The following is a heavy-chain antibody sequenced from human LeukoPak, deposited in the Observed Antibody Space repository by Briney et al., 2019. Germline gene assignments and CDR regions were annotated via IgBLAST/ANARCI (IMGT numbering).Heavy chain of an antibody. CDR1: GGSISSSSYN. V-gene: IGHV4-39*01. CDR3: ARVSWYHDFWSSYYMDV. D-gene: IGHD3-3*01. CDR2: VYYSGST. Sequence: SETLSLTCTVSGGSISSSSYNWGWIRQPPGKGLEWIGSVYYSGSTYYNPSLKSRVTMSVDTSKNQFSLKLSSVTAADTAVYYCARVSWYHDFWSSYYMDVWGKGTTVTVSS. J-gene: IGHJ6*03.